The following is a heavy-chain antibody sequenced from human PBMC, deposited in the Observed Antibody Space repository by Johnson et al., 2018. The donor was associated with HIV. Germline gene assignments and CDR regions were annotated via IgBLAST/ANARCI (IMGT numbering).Heavy chain of an antibody. V-gene: IGHV3-13*01. Sequence: VESGGGVVQPGRSLRLSCAASGFPFSSYDMHWVRQATGKGLEWVSAIGTAGATYYPGPVKGRFTISRDNSKNTLYLQMNGLRPEDTAVYYCAKEDPWRRAFDIWGQGTVVTVSS. CDR1: GFPFSSYD. J-gene: IGHJ3*02. D-gene: IGHD1-1*01. CDR3: AKEDPWRRAFDI. CDR2: IGTAGAT.